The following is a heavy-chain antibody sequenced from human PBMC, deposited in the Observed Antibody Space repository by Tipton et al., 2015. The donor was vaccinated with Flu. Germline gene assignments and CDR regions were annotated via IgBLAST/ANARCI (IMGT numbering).Heavy chain of an antibody. D-gene: IGHD3-10*02. V-gene: IGHV4-59*05. Sequence: TLSLTCTVSGGSISNYYWNWIRQPPGKGLEWIGGLSYSGSTYYNPSLRSRVVISVDTSKSQFSLMLRSVTAADTAVYYCARLSYYDVDLKNFYFDYWGQGALVTVSS. CDR1: GGSISNYY. J-gene: IGHJ4*02. CDR2: LSYSGST. CDR3: ARLSYYDVDLKNFYFDY.